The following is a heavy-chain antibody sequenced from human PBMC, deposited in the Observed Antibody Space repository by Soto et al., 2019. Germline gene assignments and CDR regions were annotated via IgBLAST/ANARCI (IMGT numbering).Heavy chain of an antibody. CDR2: IEPSDSYT. Sequence: GESLKISCKGSGYSFTSYWISLVRQMPGKGLEWMGRIEPSDSYTNYSPSFQGHVTISADKSISTAYLQWSSLKASDTAMYYCARRDIGDYYYGMDVWGQGTTVTVSS. V-gene: IGHV5-10-1*01. CDR3: ARRDIGDYYYGMDV. CDR1: GYSFTSYW. J-gene: IGHJ6*02.